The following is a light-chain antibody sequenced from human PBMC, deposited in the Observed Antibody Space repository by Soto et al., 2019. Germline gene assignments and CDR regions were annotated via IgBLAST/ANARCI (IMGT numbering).Light chain of an antibody. CDR2: DAS. CDR3: QQRDTWPNT. V-gene: IGKV3-11*01. J-gene: IGKJ2*01. Sequence: EIVLTQSPATLSLSPGERATLSCRASQSVGSYLAWYQQKPGQAPSLLIYDASKRATGIPARFSGSGSGTDFTLTISSLEPEDFAAYFCQQRDTWPNTFGQGTKVEIK. CDR1: QSVGSY.